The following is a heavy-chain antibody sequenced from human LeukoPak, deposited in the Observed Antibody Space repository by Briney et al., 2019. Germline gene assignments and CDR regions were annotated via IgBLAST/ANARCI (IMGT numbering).Heavy chain of an antibody. CDR3: TRGGTSAGGSCYSGY. D-gene: IGHD2-15*01. J-gene: IGHJ4*02. CDR2: ISSKAYGGTC. V-gene: IGHV3-49*04. Sequence: GGSLRLSCTASGLTFGDYAMSWVRQAPGKGLEWVGFISSKAYGGTCEYAASVKGRFTISRDDSKSIAYLQMNSLKTEDTAVYYCTRGGTSAGGSCYSGYWGQGTLVTVSS. CDR1: GLTFGDYA.